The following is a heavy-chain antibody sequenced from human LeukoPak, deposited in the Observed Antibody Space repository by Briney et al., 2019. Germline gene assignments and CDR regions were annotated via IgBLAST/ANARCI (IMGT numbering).Heavy chain of an antibody. V-gene: IGHV1-8*01. Sequence: ASVKVSCKASGYTFTSYDINWVRQATGQGLEWMGWMNPNSGNTGYAQKFQGRVTMTRNTSISTAYMELSRLRSDDTAVYYCARGPYYYGSGSYSSEENDYWGQGTLVTVSS. D-gene: IGHD3-10*01. CDR2: MNPNSGNT. J-gene: IGHJ4*02. CDR3: ARGPYYYGSGSYSSEENDY. CDR1: GYTFTSYD.